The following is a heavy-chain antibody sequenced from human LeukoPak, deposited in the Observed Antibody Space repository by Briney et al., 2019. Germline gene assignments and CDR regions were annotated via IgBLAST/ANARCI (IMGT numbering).Heavy chain of an antibody. CDR3: ARGTARKQLVHWFDP. J-gene: IGHJ5*02. CDR1: GYTFTGYY. D-gene: IGHD6-6*01. V-gene: IGHV1-2*02. CDR2: INPNSGGT. Sequence: ASVKVSCKASGYTFTGYYMHWARQAPGQGLEWMGWINPNSGGTNYAQKFQGRVTMTRDTSISTAYMELSRLRSDDTAVYYCARGTARKQLVHWFDPWGQGTLVTVSS.